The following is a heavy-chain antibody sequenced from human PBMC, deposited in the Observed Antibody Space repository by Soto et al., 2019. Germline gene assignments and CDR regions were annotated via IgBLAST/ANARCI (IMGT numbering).Heavy chain of an antibody. D-gene: IGHD4-17*01. CDR2: IYYSGST. CDR3: ARAWDYDEFYFDY. CDR1: GGSIASAESY. J-gene: IGHJ4*02. V-gene: IGHV4-31*03. Sequence: SETLSLTCTVSGGSIASAESYWSWLRQHPGKGLDWIGYIYYSGSTYYNPSLKSRLSISFDSSKNQFSLRLSSVTAEDTAVYYCARAWDYDEFYFDYWGQGTLVTVSS.